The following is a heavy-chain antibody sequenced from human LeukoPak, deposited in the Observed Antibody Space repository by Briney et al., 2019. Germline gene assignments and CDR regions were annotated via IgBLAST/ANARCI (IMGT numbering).Heavy chain of an antibody. CDR1: GGTFSSYA. Sequence: SVKVSCKASGGTFSSYAISWVRQAPGQGLEWMGGIIPIFGTANYVQKFQGRVTITADESTSTAYMELSSLRSEDTAVYYCARDGSGSYPLADNWFDPWGQGTLVTVSS. CDR2: IIPIFGTA. V-gene: IGHV1-69*13. CDR3: ARDGSGSYPLADNWFDP. D-gene: IGHD1-26*01. J-gene: IGHJ5*02.